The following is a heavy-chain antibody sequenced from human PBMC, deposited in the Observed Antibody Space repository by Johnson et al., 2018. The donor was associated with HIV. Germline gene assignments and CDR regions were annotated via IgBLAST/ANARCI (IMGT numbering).Heavy chain of an antibody. CDR2: ISGSGGST. V-gene: IGHV3-23*04. CDR3: ARVGLSARGLGPLYL. D-gene: IGHD3/OR15-3a*01. J-gene: IGHJ3*01. Sequence: VQLVESGGGVVQPGRSLRLSCAASGFTFSSYAMSWVRQAPGKGLEWVSAISGSGGSTYYADSVKGRFTISRDNSKNTLYLQMNSLRAEDTAVYYSARVGLSARGLGPLYLWGQGTVVIVSS. CDR1: GFTFSSYA.